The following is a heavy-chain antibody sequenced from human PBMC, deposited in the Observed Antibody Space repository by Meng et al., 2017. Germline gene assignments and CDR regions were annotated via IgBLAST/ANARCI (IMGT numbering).Heavy chain of an antibody. CDR2: INHSGST. V-gene: IGHV4-34*01. CDR3: ARVGSFLRDY. D-gene: IGHD2/OR15-2a*01. J-gene: IGHJ4*02. Sequence: QVQQQQWGAGLLKPAGTLSLTCAVYGGSFSGYYWSCIRQPPGKGLELIGEINHSGSTNYNPSLKSRVTISVDTSKNQFSLKLSSVTAADTAVYYCARVGSFLRDYWGQGTLVTVSS. CDR1: GGSFSGYY.